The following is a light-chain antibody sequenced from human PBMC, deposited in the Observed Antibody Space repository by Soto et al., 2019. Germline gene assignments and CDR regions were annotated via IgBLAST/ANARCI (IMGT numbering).Light chain of an antibody. V-gene: IGLV2-11*01. CDR2: DVS. CDR1: SSDVGGYNY. Sequence: QSALTQPRSVSGSPGQSVTISCTGTSSDVGGYNYVSWYQQHPGKAPKLMIYDVSKRPSGVPDRFSGSKSGNTASLTISGLQAEDEADYYCCSNAGSYTFDMVFGGGTKVTVL. J-gene: IGLJ2*01. CDR3: CSNAGSYTFDMV.